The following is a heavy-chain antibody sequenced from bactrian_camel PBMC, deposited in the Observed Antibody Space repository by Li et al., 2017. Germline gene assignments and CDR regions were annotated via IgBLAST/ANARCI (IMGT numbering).Heavy chain of an antibody. CDR3: AKNLDPATVIVPEYDH. D-gene: IGHD2*01. CDR2: IGSDGTT. Sequence: HVQLVESGGGLVQPGGSLRLSCEATGFIFSGYAMTWVRQGPGKGLEWVSVIGSDGTTYYANSVKGRFTISRDDAKNTVSLQLNVLKIEDTGVYFCAKNLDPATVIVPEYDHWGQGTQVTVS. V-gene: IGHV3S9*01. CDR1: GFIFSGYA. J-gene: IGHJ4*01.